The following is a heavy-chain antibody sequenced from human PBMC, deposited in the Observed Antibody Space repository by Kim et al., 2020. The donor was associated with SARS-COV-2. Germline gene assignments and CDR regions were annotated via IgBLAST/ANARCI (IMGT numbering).Heavy chain of an antibody. V-gene: IGHV3-30*14. J-gene: IGHJ6*02. D-gene: IGHD3-10*01. CDR3: ARPLRPPLWFENYGMDV. Sequence: VKGRFTISRDNSKNTRYLQMNSLRAEDTAVYYWARPLRPPLWFENYGMDVWGQGTTVTVSS.